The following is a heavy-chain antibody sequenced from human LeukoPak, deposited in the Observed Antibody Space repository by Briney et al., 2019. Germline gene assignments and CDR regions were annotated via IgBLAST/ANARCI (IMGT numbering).Heavy chain of an antibody. CDR2: INHNGNVN. Sequence: PGGSLRLFCAAFGFTFSSYWMNWARQAPGKGLEWVASINHNGNVNYYVDSVKGRFTISRDNAKNSLYLQMSNLRAEDTAVYFCARGGGLDVWGQGATVTVSS. CDR1: GFTFSSYW. J-gene: IGHJ6*02. CDR3: ARGGGLDV. V-gene: IGHV3-7*03. D-gene: IGHD3-16*01.